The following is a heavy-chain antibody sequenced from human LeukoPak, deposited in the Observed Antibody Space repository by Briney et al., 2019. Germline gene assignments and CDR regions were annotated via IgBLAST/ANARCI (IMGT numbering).Heavy chain of an antibody. CDR2: INHSGST. V-gene: IGHV4-34*01. CDR3: AARMVRGVSYY. Sequence: SETLSLTCAVYGGSFSGYYWSWIRQPPGKGLEWIGEINHSGSTNYNPSLKSRVTISVDTSKNQFSLKLSSVTAADTAVYYCAARMVRGVSYYWGQGTLVTVSS. CDR1: GGSFSGYY. J-gene: IGHJ4*02. D-gene: IGHD3-10*01.